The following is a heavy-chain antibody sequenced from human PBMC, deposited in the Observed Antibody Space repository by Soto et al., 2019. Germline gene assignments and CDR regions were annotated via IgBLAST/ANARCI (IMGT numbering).Heavy chain of an antibody. CDR2: IYPGDSDT. V-gene: IGHV5-51*01. J-gene: IGHJ4*02. CDR1: GYSFNSYW. D-gene: IGHD5-18*01. Sequence: GESLKISFKGSGYSFNSYWIGWVRQMPGKGLEWMGIIYPGDSDTRYSPSFQGQVTISADKSISTAYLQWSSLKASDTAMYYCARRRSEDTAMVTGLFDYWGQGTLVTVS. CDR3: ARRRSEDTAMVTGLFDY.